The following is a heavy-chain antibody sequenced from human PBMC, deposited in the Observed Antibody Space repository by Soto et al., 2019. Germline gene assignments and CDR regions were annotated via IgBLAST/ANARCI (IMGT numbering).Heavy chain of an antibody. V-gene: IGHV3-30*18. J-gene: IGHJ4*02. D-gene: IGHD3-22*01. CDR2: ISHDGTNK. Sequence: RVSCEVAGGTFSAHGGRWIRQDQGKGLEWVAAISHDGTNKNYGDSVKGRFTISRDNSKKTLYLQMNSLRPEDTALYYCAKHEYYYSRSGYYIFDSWGQGTLVTVSS. CDR1: GGTFSAHG. CDR3: AKHEYYYSRSGYYIFDS.